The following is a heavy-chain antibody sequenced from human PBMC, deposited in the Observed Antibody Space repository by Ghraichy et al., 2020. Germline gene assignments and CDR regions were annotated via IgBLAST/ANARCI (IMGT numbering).Heavy chain of an antibody. CDR2: INVSSGKT. CDR1: GYTFTNYY. CDR3: ARAEVVNYYDY. J-gene: IGHJ4*02. Sequence: ASVKVSCKASGYTFTNYYIAWVRQAPGQGPEWMGIINVSSGKTNYAQKFQGRVTMTRDTSTSTVYMELNSLRSDDTAVFYCARAEVVNYYDYWGQGSPVTVSS. D-gene: IGHD2-2*01. V-gene: IGHV1-46*01.